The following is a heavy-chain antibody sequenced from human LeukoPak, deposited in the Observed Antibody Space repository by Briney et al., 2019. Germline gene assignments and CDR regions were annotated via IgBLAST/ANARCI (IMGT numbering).Heavy chain of an antibody. V-gene: IGHV3-23*01. J-gene: IGHJ6*02. CDR3: ARLKNPTGPYYGMDV. D-gene: IGHD3-10*01. Sequence: GGSLRLSCAASGFTFSSYEMNWVRQAPGKGLEWVSAISVSGDATYYVDSVKGRFTISRDNSKNTVYLQLNSLRPEDTALYYCARLKNPTGPYYGMDVWGQGTTVTVSS. CDR1: GFTFSSYE. CDR2: ISVSGDAT.